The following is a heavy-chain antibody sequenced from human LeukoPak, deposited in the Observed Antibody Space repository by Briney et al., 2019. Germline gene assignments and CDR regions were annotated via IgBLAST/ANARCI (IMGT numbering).Heavy chain of an antibody. CDR2: ISAYNGNT. V-gene: IGHV1-18*01. D-gene: IGHD2-2*01. CDR3: ARLPRGYCSSTSCYPFDY. Sequence: ASVKVSCKASGYTFTSYGISWVRQAPGQGLEWMGWISAYNGNTNYAQKLQGRVTMTTDTSTSTAYMELRSLRSGDTAVYYCARLPRGYCSSTSCYPFDYWCQGTLVTVSS. J-gene: IGHJ4*02. CDR1: GYTFTSYG.